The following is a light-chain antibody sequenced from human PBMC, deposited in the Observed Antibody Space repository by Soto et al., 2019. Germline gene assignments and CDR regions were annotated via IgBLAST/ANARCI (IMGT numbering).Light chain of an antibody. V-gene: IGKV4-1*01. CDR3: QQYNNWPWT. CDR2: WAS. J-gene: IGKJ1*01. CDR1: QSILYRSNGKEY. Sequence: LVSTHNSDTVSVSLGEGATLNCKPIQSILYRSNGKEYLAWYQQKPGHPPKLLIYWASTRESGVPDRFSGSGSGTEFTLTISSLQSEDFAVYYCQQYNNWPWTVGPGTNVDI.